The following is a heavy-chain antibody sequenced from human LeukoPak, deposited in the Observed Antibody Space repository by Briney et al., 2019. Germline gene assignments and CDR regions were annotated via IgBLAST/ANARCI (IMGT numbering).Heavy chain of an antibody. D-gene: IGHD3-10*01. V-gene: IGHV4-61*02. CDR2: IYTSGST. CDR3: ARDLYYYGSGSYIYFDY. CDR1: GGSISSSSYY. Sequence: SETLSLTCTVSGGSISSSSYYWSWIRQPAGKGLEWIGRIYTSGSTNYNPSLKSRVTMSVDTSKNQFSLKLSSVTAADTAVYYCARDLYYYGSGSYIYFDYWGQGTLVTVSS. J-gene: IGHJ4*02.